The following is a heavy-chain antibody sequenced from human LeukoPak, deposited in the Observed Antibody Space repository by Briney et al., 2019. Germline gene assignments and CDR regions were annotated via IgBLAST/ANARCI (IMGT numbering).Heavy chain of an antibody. CDR2: IIPIFGTA. D-gene: IGHD2-2*01. CDR1: GGTFSSYA. J-gene: IGHJ4*02. V-gene: IGHV1-69*05. Sequence: SVKVSCKASGGTFSSYAISWVRQAPGQGLEWMGRIIPIFGTANYAQKFQGRVTITTDESTSTAYMELSSLRSEDTAVYCCASDGGQLLQRALGDWGQGTLVTVSS. CDR3: ASDGGQLLQRALGD.